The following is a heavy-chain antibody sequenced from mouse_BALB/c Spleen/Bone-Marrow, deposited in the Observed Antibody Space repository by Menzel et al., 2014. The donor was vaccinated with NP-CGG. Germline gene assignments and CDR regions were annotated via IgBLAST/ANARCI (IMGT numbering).Heavy chain of an antibody. Sequence: VKLQESGAELMKPGASVKISCKATGYTLSSYWIEWVKQRPGHGLEWIGEILPGSGNTNYNEKFKGKATFTADTSSNTAYMQLSSLTSEDSAVYYCAREDITTVVEMDYWGQGTSVTVSS. CDR1: GYTLSSYW. D-gene: IGHD1-1*01. CDR2: ILPGSGNT. J-gene: IGHJ4*01. V-gene: IGHV1-9*01. CDR3: AREDITTVVEMDY.